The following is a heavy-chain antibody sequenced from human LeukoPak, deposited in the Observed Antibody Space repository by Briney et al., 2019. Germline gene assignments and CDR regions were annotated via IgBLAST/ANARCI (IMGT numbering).Heavy chain of an antibody. J-gene: IGHJ4*02. CDR3: AKDPTPYYYDSSGYLDY. CDR2: ISGSGGST. V-gene: IGHV3-23*01. Sequence: GGSLRLSCAASGFTFSSYAMSWVRQAPGKGLEWVSAISGSGGSTYYADSVKGRFTLSRDNSKNTLYLQMNSLRAEDTAVYYCAKDPTPYYYDSSGYLDYWGQGTLVTVSS. CDR1: GFTFSSYA. D-gene: IGHD3-22*01.